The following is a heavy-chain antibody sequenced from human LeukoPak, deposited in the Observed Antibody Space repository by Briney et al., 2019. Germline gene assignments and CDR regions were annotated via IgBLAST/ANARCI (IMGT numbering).Heavy chain of an antibody. CDR1: GFIFSNFG. V-gene: IGHV3-74*01. J-gene: IGHJ4*02. CDR3: AAAVADY. Sequence: GGSLRLSCAASGFIFSNFGMHWVRQAPGKGLVWVSRINSDGSSTTYADSVKGRFTISRDNAKNTLYLQMNSLRAEDTAVYYCAAAVADYWGQGTLVTVSS. CDR2: INSDGSST. D-gene: IGHD6-19*01.